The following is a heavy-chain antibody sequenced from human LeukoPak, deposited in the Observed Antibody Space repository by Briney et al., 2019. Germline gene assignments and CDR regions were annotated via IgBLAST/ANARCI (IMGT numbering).Heavy chain of an antibody. J-gene: IGHJ3*02. CDR2: ISSSSSYI. Sequence: GGSLRLSCAASGFTFSSYSMNWVRQAPGKGLEWVSSISSSSSYIYYADSVKGRFTISRDNAKNSLYLQMNSLRAEDTAVYYRARDRIMITFDTSYRDAFDIWGQGTMVTVSS. D-gene: IGHD3-16*01. V-gene: IGHV3-21*01. CDR1: GFTFSSYS. CDR3: ARDRIMITFDTSYRDAFDI.